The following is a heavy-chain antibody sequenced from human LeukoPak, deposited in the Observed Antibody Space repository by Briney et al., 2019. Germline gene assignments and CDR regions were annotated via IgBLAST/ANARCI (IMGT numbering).Heavy chain of an antibody. CDR3: ARASAPYPLEWLENGMDV. D-gene: IGHD3-3*01. Sequence: SETLSLTCTVSGGSISSYYWSWIRQPPGKGLEWIGYIYYSGSTNYNPSLKSRVTISVDTSKNQFSLKLSSVTAADTAVYYCARASAPYPLEWLENGMDVWGQGTTVTVSS. CDR1: GGSISSYY. J-gene: IGHJ6*02. CDR2: IYYSGST. V-gene: IGHV4-59*01.